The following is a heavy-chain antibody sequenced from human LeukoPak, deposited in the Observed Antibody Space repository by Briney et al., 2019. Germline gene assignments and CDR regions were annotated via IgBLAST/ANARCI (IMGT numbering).Heavy chain of an antibody. CDR2: IYTSGST. D-gene: IGHD3-10*01. Sequence: SETLSLTCTVSGGSISSGSYYWSWIRQPAGKGLEWIGRIYTSGSTNYNPSLKSRVTISVDTSKNQFSLKLSSVTAADTAVYYCARARGVLWFGELSHELDVWGKGTTVTISS. V-gene: IGHV4-61*02. J-gene: IGHJ6*04. CDR1: GGSISSGSYY. CDR3: ARARGVLWFGELSHELDV.